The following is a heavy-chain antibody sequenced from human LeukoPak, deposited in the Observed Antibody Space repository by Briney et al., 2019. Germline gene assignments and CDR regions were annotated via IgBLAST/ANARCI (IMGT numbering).Heavy chain of an antibody. V-gene: IGHV3-48*03. J-gene: IGHJ4*02. Sequence: PGGSLRLSCAASGFTFSSYEMNWVRQAPGKGLEWVSYISSSGSTIYYADSVKGRFTIFRDNAKNSLYLQMNSLRAEDTAVYYCARDVGGLQNYWGQGTLVTVSS. D-gene: IGHD3-16*01. CDR2: ISSSGSTI. CDR3: ARDVGGLQNY. CDR1: GFTFSSYE.